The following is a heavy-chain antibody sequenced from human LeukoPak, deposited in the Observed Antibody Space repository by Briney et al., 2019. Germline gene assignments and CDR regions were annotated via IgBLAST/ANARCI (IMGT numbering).Heavy chain of an antibody. V-gene: IGHV1-18*04. J-gene: IGHJ4*02. CDR2: TSAYNGNS. D-gene: IGHD5/OR15-5a*01. CDR1: GYTFTTYG. CDR3: ARGWVMASTIVPHPDY. Sequence: ASVKVSCKASGYTFTTYGITWVRQAPGQGLGWLGWTSAYNGNSKFEQSLQGRVTMTIDTSTNTAYMELRSLRSDDTAVYYCARGWVMASTIVPHPDYWGQGTLVTVSS.